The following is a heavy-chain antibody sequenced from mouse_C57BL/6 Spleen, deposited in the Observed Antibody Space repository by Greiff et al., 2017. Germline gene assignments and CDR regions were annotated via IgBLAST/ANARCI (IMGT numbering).Heavy chain of an antibody. CDR3: ARITTVVATDYYAMDY. D-gene: IGHD1-1*01. CDR1: GYTFTDYN. CDR2: INPNNGGI. Sequence: EVQLQQSGPELVKPGASVKMSCKASGYTFTDYNMHWVKQSHGKSLEWIGYINPNNGGISYNQKFKGKATLTVNKSSSTAYMELRSLTSEDSAVYYCARITTVVATDYYAMDYWGQGTSVTVSS. J-gene: IGHJ4*01. V-gene: IGHV1-22*01.